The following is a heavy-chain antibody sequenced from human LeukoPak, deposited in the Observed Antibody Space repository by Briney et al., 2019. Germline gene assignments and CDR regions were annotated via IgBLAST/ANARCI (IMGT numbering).Heavy chain of an antibody. V-gene: IGHV3-23*01. CDR2: MSGRGSGGST. D-gene: IGHD3-22*01. CDR3: AKDIMMIVIIKGGAFDI. CDR1: GFTFSSSA. Sequence: GGSLRLSCAGSGFTFSSSAMSWVRQAPGKGLEWVSSMSGRGSGGSTYYADSVKGRFTISRDNSKNTVYLQMNSLRAEDTAVYYCAKDIMMIVIIKGGAFDIWGQGTMVTVSS. J-gene: IGHJ3*02.